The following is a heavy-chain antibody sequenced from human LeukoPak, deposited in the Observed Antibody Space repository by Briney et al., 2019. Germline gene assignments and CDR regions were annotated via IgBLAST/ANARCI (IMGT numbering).Heavy chain of an antibody. CDR2: IKQDGVDK. V-gene: IGHV3-7*01. CDR1: GFSFSSYW. D-gene: IGHD4-17*01. CDR3: ARDQPLTVSTWGYFYYYMDV. Sequence: GGSLRLSCAASGFSFSSYWMSWVRQAPGKGLEWVANIKQDGVDKYYVDSVKGRFTISRDNAKNSVYLQMNSLRAEDTAVYFCARDQPLTVSTWGYFYYYMDVWGRGTTVTVSS. J-gene: IGHJ6*03.